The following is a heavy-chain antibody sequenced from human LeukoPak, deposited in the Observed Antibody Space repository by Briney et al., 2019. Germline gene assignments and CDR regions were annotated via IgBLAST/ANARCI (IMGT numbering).Heavy chain of an antibody. CDR2: ISPYNDNT. D-gene: IGHD3-10*01. V-gene: IGHV1-18*04. J-gene: IGHJ4*02. Sequence: ASVKVSCKASGYTFTSYYMHWVRQAPGQGPEWMGWISPYNDNTNYAQKLQGRATLTTDTSTSTAYMELRSLRSDDTAVYCARHFYGSGTYYHFDYWGQGTLVTVSS. CDR1: GYTFTSYY. CDR3: ARHFYGSGTYYHFDY.